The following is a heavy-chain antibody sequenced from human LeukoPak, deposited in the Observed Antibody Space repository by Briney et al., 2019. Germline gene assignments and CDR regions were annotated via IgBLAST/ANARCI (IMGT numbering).Heavy chain of an antibody. V-gene: IGHV4-34*01. J-gene: IGHJ4*02. Sequence: SETLSLTCAVYGGSFSGYYWSWIRQPPGKGLEWIGEINHSGSTNYNPSLKSRVSISVDTSKNQFSLNLSSVTAADTAVYYCATSLGYCSGGSCYSLDYWGQGTLVTVSS. CDR1: GGSFSGYY. CDR2: INHSGST. CDR3: ATSLGYCSGGSCYSLDY. D-gene: IGHD2-15*01.